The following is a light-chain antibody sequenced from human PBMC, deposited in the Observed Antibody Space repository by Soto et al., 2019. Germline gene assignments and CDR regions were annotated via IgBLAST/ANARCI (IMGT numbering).Light chain of an antibody. Sequence: DIQMTQSPSSVSASVGDRVTITCRASQGISSWLAWYPQKTGKAPKLLIYAASSLQSGVPSRFSGSGSGTDFTLTISSLQPEDFATYYCQQANSFPFTFGPGTKVDIK. CDR2: AAS. V-gene: IGKV1-12*02. CDR1: QGISSW. CDR3: QQANSFPFT. J-gene: IGKJ3*01.